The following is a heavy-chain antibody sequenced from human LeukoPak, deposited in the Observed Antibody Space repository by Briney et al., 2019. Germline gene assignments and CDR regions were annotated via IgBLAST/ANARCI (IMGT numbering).Heavy chain of an antibody. Sequence: GGSLRLSCAASGFTFKNYGMLWVRQAPGKGLEWVAFIRYDGSNKYYADSVKGRFTISRDNSKNTLYLQMNSLRAEDTAVYYCAKTVHSGYEPYDYWGQGTLVTVSS. CDR2: IRYDGSNK. V-gene: IGHV3-30*02. J-gene: IGHJ4*02. D-gene: IGHD5-12*01. CDR1: GFTFKNYG. CDR3: AKTVHSGYEPYDY.